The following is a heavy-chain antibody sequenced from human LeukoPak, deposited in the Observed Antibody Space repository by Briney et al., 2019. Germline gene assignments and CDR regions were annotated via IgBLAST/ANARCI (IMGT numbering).Heavy chain of an antibody. D-gene: IGHD3-10*01. CDR1: GGSFSGYY. J-gene: IGHJ6*03. V-gene: IGHV4-34*01. Sequence: SETLSLTCAVYGGSFSGYYWSWIRQPPGKGLEWIGEINHSGSTYYNPSLKSRVTISVDTSKNQFSLKLSSVTAADTAVYYCARHEDGSGKPRPYYYYYMDVWGKGTTVTISS. CDR3: ARHEDGSGKPRPYYYYYMDV. CDR2: INHSGST.